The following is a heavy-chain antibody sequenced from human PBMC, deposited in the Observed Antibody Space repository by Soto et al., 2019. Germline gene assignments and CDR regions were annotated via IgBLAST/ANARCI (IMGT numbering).Heavy chain of an antibody. Sequence: ASVKVSCKASGYTFTSYGISWVRQAPGQGLEWMGWISAYNGNTNYAQKLQGRVTMTTDTSTSTAYMELRSLRSDDTAVYYCARDDSMITFGGVIVSNYYYYMDVWGKGTTVTVSS. CDR1: GYTFTSYG. CDR2: ISAYNGNT. CDR3: ARDDSMITFGGVIVSNYYYYMDV. J-gene: IGHJ6*03. V-gene: IGHV1-18*01. D-gene: IGHD3-16*02.